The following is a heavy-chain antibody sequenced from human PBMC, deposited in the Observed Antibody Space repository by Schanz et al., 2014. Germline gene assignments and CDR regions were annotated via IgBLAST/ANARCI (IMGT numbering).Heavy chain of an antibody. J-gene: IGHJ5*02. V-gene: IGHV4-39*01. D-gene: IGHD3-16*01. Sequence: QVRMQESGPGLVKPSQTLSLTCTVSGGSISRGTHYWTWIRQSPEEGLQYIGSVYFSGTTAYSPSLKGRVTISVDTSKNQFSLMLTSVTAADTAVYFCARHGGYYDVLNSFDIWGQGTLVTVSS. CDR1: GGSISRGTHY. CDR2: VYFSGTT. CDR3: ARHGGYYDVLNSFDI.